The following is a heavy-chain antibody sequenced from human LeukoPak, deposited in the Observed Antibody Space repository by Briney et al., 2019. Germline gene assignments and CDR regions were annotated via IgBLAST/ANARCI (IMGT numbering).Heavy chain of an antibody. D-gene: IGHD3-10*01. Sequence: SQTLSLTCAISGDSVSSNDAAWDWLRQSPSRGLEWLGRTYYRSKWSYDYAVSMKSRITINPDTSKNQFSLQLNSVTPEDTAVYYCARENTMVRGVINPLDYWGQGTLVTVSS. CDR3: ARENTMVRGVINPLDY. J-gene: IGHJ4*02. CDR2: TYYRSKWSY. CDR1: GDSVSSNDAA. V-gene: IGHV6-1*01.